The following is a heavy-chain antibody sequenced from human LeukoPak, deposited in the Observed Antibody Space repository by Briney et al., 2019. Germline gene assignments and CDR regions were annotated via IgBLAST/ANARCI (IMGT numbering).Heavy chain of an antibody. D-gene: IGHD2-15*01. J-gene: IGHJ4*02. V-gene: IGHV4-4*02. CDR2: IYHSGST. Sequence: PSGTLSLTCAVSGGSISSSNCWSWVRQPPGKGLEWIGEIYHSGSTNYNPSLKSRVTISVDKSKNQFSLKLSSVTAADTAVYYCARGRMVAATPLDYWGQGTLVTVSS. CDR3: ARGRMVAATPLDY. CDR1: GGSISSSNC.